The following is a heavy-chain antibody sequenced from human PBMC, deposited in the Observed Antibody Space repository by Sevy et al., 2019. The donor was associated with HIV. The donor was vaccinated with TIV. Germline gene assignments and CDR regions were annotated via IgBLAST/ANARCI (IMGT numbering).Heavy chain of an antibody. CDR3: VSLFLSYRSGWSYFDY. CDR2: IFSSGST. J-gene: IGHJ4*02. Sequence: GGSLRLSCAISGFTVNDKYIIWVRQAPGKGLEWVSVIFSSGSTYYADSANGRFTISRDNSKNTVDLQMSSVRAEDTAVYYCVSLFLSYRSGWSYFDYWGQGTLVTVSS. D-gene: IGHD6-19*01. CDR1: GFTVNDKY. V-gene: IGHV3-66*02.